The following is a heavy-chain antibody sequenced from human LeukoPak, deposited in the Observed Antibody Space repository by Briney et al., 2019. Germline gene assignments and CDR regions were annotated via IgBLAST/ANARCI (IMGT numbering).Heavy chain of an antibody. CDR1: GFTFSSYG. CDR2: IWYDGSNK. Sequence: GGSLRLSYVASGFTFSSYGMHWVRQAPGKGLEWVAVIWYDGSNKYYVDSVKGRFTISRDDSKNTVYLQMNSLRAEDTAVYYCAIASGSYYGGEYFQHWGQGTLVTVSS. V-gene: IGHV3-33*01. J-gene: IGHJ1*01. CDR3: AIASGSYYGGEYFQH. D-gene: IGHD3-10*01.